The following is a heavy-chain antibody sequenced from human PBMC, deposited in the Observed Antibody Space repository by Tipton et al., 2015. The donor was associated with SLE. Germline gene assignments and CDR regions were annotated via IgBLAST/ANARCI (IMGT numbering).Heavy chain of an antibody. D-gene: IGHD7-27*01. V-gene: IGHV4-34*01. CDR2: INHSGST. CDR3: ATGVSPFDY. J-gene: IGHJ4*02. Sequence: LRLSCAVYGGSFSGYYWSWIRQPPGKGLEWIGEINHSGSTNYNPSLKSRVTISVDTSKIQFSLKLSSVTAADTAVYYCATGVSPFDYWGQGTLVTVSS. CDR1: GGSFSGYY.